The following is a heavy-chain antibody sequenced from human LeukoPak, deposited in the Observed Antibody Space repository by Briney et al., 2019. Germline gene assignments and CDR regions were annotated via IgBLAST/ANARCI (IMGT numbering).Heavy chain of an antibody. V-gene: IGHV4-59*01. CDR1: GGSISSYY. CDR3: ARTQYYYDSSGYYYPFDC. D-gene: IGHD3-22*01. J-gene: IGHJ4*02. CDR2: IYYSGRT. Sequence: PSETLSLTCTVPGGSISSYYWSWIRQPPGKGLEWIGYIYYSGRTNYNPSLKSRVTISVDTSKNQFSLKLSSVTAADTAVYYCARTQYYYDSSGYYYPFDCWGQGTLVTVSS.